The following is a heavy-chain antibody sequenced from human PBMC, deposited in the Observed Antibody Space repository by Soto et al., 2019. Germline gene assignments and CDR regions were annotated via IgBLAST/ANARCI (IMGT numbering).Heavy chain of an antibody. D-gene: IGHD3-22*01. CDR2: ISYDGSNK. CDR3: ARDDMIVGTSFDY. J-gene: IGHJ4*02. CDR1: GFTFSSSA. Sequence: PGGSLRLSCAASGFTFSSSAMHWVRQAPGKGLEWVAVISYDGSNKYYADSVKGRFTISRDNSKNTLYLQMNSLRAEDTAVYYCARDDMIVGTSFDYWGQGT. V-gene: IGHV3-30-3*01.